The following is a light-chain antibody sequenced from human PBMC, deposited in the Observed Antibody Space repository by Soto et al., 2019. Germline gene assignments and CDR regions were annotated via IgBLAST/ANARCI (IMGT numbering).Light chain of an antibody. CDR3: LQHETCPQT. Sequence: DIQMTQSPSSLSASVGDRDTITCRASQGMRTGLLGWYQQKPRKATKFLIYVASSLQSGIPSRFSGSGSGTEFTLTISSLQSEDFATYYCLQHETCPQTFGQGTKVEIK. J-gene: IGKJ1*01. CDR2: VAS. V-gene: IGKV1-17*01. CDR1: QGMRTG.